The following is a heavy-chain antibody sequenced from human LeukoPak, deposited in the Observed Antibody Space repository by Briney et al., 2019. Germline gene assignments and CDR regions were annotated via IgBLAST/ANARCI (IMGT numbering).Heavy chain of an antibody. Sequence: GGSLRLSCAASGFTFSNYIMDWIRQAPGKGLEWVSSIEKTGSYVYHVDSVRGRFTISRDNAKNSLYLQMNSLRAEDTAVYYCAREGVGIKDLDYWGQGTLVTVSS. CDR1: GFTFSNYI. CDR2: IEKTGSYV. CDR3: AREGVGIKDLDY. D-gene: IGHD1-26*01. V-gene: IGHV3-21*01. J-gene: IGHJ4*02.